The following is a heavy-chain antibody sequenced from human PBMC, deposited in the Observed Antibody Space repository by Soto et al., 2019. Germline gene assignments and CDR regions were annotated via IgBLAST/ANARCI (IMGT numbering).Heavy chain of an antibody. V-gene: IGHV4-39*01. D-gene: IGHD6-13*01. Sequence: QLQLQESGPGLVKPSETLSLTCTISGASVSTSTYHWGWMRQPPGKGLEWIGTVYYDGSTYYNPSLKSRVTISVDTSMNQFSLKVTSVTAADTAVYYCARHGAAVLYYYGMDVWGQGTTVTVSS. CDR1: GASVSTSTYH. CDR3: ARHGAAVLYYYGMDV. CDR2: VYYDGST. J-gene: IGHJ6*02.